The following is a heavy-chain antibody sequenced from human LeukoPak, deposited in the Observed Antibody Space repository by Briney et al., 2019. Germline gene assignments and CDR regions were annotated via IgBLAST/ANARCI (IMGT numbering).Heavy chain of an antibody. V-gene: IGHV3-23*01. J-gene: IGHJ4*02. CDR3: AIRSGVAVAGAFDY. Sequence: GGSLRLSCAASGFTFSNYAMRWVRQAPGKGLEWVSGISGSGDTTYYADSVKGRFTISRDNSKNTLHLQMNSLRAEDTAVYFCAIRSGVAVAGAFDYWGQGTLVTVSS. D-gene: IGHD6-19*01. CDR1: GFTFSNYA. CDR2: ISGSGDTT.